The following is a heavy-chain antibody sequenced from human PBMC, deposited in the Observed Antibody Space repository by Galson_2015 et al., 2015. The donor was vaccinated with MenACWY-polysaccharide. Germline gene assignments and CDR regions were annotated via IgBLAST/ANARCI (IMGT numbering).Heavy chain of an antibody. CDR3: AKGAAHYGSGNYYDY. CDR1: GFTFSSYG. Sequence: SLRLSCAATGFTFSSYGMGWVRQAPGKGPEWVSGLSPSAGDTFYADSVRGRFTISRDNSKSTLYLQINSLRAEDTALYYCAKGAAHYGSGNYYDYWGQGTQVTVSS. J-gene: IGHJ4*02. V-gene: IGHV3-23*01. D-gene: IGHD3-10*01. CDR2: LSPSAGDT.